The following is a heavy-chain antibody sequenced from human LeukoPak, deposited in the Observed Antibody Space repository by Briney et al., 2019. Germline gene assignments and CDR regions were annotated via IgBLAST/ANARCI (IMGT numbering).Heavy chain of an antibody. D-gene: IGHD5-18*01. Sequence: GGSLRLSCAASEFTFSSYSMNWVRQAPGKGLEWVSYITNSGNSKSYADSVKGRFTISRDNTKNSLYLQMNGLRAEDTAVYYCARGAMVTHFDYWGQGTLVTVSS. CDR2: ITNSGNSK. CDR3: ARGAMVTHFDY. V-gene: IGHV3-48*01. CDR1: EFTFSSYS. J-gene: IGHJ4*02.